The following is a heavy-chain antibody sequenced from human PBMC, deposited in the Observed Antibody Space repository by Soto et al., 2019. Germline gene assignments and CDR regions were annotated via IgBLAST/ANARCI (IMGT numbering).Heavy chain of an antibody. V-gene: IGHV1-8*01. CDR1: GYTFTSYD. CDR2: MNPNSGNT. D-gene: IGHD5-18*01. J-gene: IGHJ5*02. CDR3: AREDSYGNWFDP. Sequence: GASVKVSCKASGYTFTSYDINWVRQATGQGLEWMGWMNPNSGNTGYAQKFQGRVTMTRNTSISTAYMELSSLRSEDTAVYYCAREDSYGNWFDPWGQGTLVTVSS.